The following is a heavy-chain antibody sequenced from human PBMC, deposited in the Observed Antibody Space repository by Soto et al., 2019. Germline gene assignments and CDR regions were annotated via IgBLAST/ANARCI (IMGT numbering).Heavy chain of an antibody. CDR3: ARHVNSSSTSTSPFDY. Sequence: SETLSLTCTVSGGSISSSSYYWGWIRQPPGKGLEWIGSIYYSGSTYYNPSLKSRVTISVDTSKNQFSLKLSSVTAADTAVYYCARHVNSSSTSTSPFDYWGQGTLVTVSS. V-gene: IGHV4-39*01. CDR2: IYYSGST. D-gene: IGHD2-2*01. CDR1: GGSISSSSYY. J-gene: IGHJ4*02.